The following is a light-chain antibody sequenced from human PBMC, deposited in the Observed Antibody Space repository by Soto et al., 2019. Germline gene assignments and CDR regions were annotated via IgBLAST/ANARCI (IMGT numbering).Light chain of an antibody. CDR3: QQYNNWPRT. V-gene: IGKV3-15*01. CDR2: GAS. Sequence: EIVMTQSPATLSVSPGERATLYFSASQSVSSDLAWYHQKPGQAPRLLIYGASTRATGIPARFSGSGSGTEFTLTINSLQSEDFAVYYCQQYNNWPRTFGQGTKVDIK. CDR1: QSVSSD. J-gene: IGKJ1*01.